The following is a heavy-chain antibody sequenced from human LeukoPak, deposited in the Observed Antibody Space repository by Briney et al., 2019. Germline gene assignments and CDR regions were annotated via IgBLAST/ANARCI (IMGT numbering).Heavy chain of an antibody. CDR2: IIPIFGTA. D-gene: IGHD3-3*01. CDR3: AKDPREWLSQGDY. CDR1: GGTFSSYA. J-gene: IGHJ4*02. Sequence: ASVKVSCKASGGTFSSYAISWVRQAPGQGLERMGGIIPIFGTANYAQKFQGRVTITADESTSTAYMELSSLRAEDTAVYYCAKDPREWLSQGDYWGQGALVTVSS. V-gene: IGHV1-69*13.